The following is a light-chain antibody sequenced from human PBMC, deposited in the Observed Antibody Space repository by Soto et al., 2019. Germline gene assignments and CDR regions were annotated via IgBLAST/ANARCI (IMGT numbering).Light chain of an antibody. V-gene: IGLV9-49*01. CDR1: SGYSNYK. J-gene: IGLJ2*01. CDR2: VGTGGIVG. Sequence: QLVLTQPPSASASLGASVTLTCTLSSGYSNYKVDWYQQRPGKGHRFVMRVGTGGIVGSKGDGIPDRFAVLGSGLNRYLTIKNIQEEDESDYHCGADHGSGSNGPVVFGGGTKLTVL. CDR3: GADHGSGSNGPVV.